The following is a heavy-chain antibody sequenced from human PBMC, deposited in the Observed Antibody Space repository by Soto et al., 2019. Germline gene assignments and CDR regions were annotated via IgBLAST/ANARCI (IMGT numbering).Heavy chain of an antibody. Sequence: QVQLVQSGAEEKKPGASVKVSCKASGYTFTSYGMHWVRQAPGQRVEWMGWINAGNGNTKYSQKFQVRVTITRDTSASTAYMELSSLRSEETAVYYCARWAAGVDYWGQGTLVTVSS. J-gene: IGHJ4*02. CDR3: ARWAAGVDY. CDR2: INAGNGNT. V-gene: IGHV1-3*05. CDR1: GYTFTSYG. D-gene: IGHD6-13*01.